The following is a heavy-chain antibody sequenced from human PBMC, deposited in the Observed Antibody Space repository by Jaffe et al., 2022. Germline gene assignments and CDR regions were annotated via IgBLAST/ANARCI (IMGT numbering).Heavy chain of an antibody. CDR2: IYPGDSDT. CDR1: GYSFTSYW. D-gene: IGHD2-15*01. CDR3: ARHTEGYCSGGSCYSVGGVAMDV. Sequence: EVQLVQSGAEVKKPGESLKISCKGSGYSFTSYWIGWVRQMPGKGLEWMGIIYPGDSDTRYSPSFQGQVTISADKSISTAYLQWSSLKASDTAMYYCARHTEGYCSGGSCYSVGGVAMDVWGKGTTVTVSS. V-gene: IGHV5-51*01. J-gene: IGHJ6*03.